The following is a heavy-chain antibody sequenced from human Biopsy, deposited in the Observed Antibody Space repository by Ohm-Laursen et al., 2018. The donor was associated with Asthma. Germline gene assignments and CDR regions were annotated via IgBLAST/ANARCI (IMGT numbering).Heavy chain of an antibody. CDR3: ARCGGDCPIRGFDS. CDR1: RFAIYSRDHH. V-gene: IGHV4-30-4*01. CDR2: GFYSGST. D-gene: IGHD2-21*02. J-gene: IGHJ4*02. Sequence: SQTLSLTCIVSRFAIYSRDHHWSWLRRTPGKGLELLGFGFYSGSTFYNPSFKSRISISVDTSKNQFSLRLRSVTAADTAVYYCARCGGDCPIRGFDSWGPGTLVTVSS.